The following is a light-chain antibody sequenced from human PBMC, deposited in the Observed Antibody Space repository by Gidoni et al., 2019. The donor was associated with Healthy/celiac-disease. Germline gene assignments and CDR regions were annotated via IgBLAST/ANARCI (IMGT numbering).Light chain of an antibody. CDR2: QDS. J-gene: IGLJ2*01. V-gene: IGLV3-1*01. CDR3: QAWDSSTAV. CDR1: KLGDKY. Sequence: SYELTQPPSVSVPPGQTASITCSGDKLGDKYACWYQQKPGQSPVLVIYQDSKRPSGLPERFSGSNSGNTATLTISGTQAMDEADYYCQAWDSSTAVFGGGTKLTVL.